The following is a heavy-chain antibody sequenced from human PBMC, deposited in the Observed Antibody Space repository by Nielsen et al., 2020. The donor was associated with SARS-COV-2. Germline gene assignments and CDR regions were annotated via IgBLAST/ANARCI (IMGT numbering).Heavy chain of an antibody. CDR1: GFTFSDHY. CDR3: GRGSTVGTLFDY. CDR2: SRNKANRYST. J-gene: IGHJ4*02. D-gene: IGHD1-1*01. Sequence: GESLKISCEASGFTFSDHYMDWVRQAPGKGLEWVGRSRNKANRYSTEYAASVKGRFAISRDDSKNSLFLQMNNLKTEDTAVYYCGRGSTVGTLFDYWGLGTLVTVSS. V-gene: IGHV3-72*01.